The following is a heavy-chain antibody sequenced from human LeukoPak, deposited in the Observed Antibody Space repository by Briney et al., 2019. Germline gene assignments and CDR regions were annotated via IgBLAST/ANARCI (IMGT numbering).Heavy chain of an antibody. CDR2: IYYSGST. CDR3: ARASSSWAYSSGWYIYYFDY. D-gene: IGHD6-19*01. CDR1: GGSISSYY. V-gene: IGHV4-59*01. J-gene: IGHJ4*02. Sequence: PSETLSLTCTVSGGSISSYYWSWIRQPPGKGLEWIGYIYYSGSTNYNPSLKSRVTISVDTSKNQFSLKLSSVTAADTAVYYCARASSSWAYSSGWYIYYFDYWGQGTLVTVSS.